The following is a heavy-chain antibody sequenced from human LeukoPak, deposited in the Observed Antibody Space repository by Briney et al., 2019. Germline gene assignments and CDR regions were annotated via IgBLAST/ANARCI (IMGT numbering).Heavy chain of an antibody. CDR3: TRVTTNGYFEY. D-gene: IGHD1/OR15-1a*01. J-gene: IGHJ4*02. V-gene: IGHV3-7*04. CDR1: GFTFSSFW. CDR2: IKFDESER. Sequence: GGSLRLSCAASGFTFSSFWMAWVRQAPGKGLEWVASIKFDESERHHVDSVKGRFTISRDNAKNSLYLRMNSLRAEDTAVYFCTRVTTNGYFEYWGQGTLVTVSS.